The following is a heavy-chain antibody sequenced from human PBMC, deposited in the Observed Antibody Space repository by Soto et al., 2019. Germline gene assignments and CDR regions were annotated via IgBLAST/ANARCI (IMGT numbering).Heavy chain of an antibody. CDR1: GFSFSSYW. D-gene: IGHD3-10*01. CDR2: IKGDGSEE. Sequence: QPGGSLRLSCAASGFSFSSYWMSWVRQAPGKGLEWVANIKGDGSEENYVDSLKGRFTISRDNARNTLFLQMDSLRAEDMAVYYCARDRAGDPASYGMDVWGQGTTVTVSS. CDR3: ARDRAGDPASYGMDV. V-gene: IGHV3-7*01. J-gene: IGHJ6*02.